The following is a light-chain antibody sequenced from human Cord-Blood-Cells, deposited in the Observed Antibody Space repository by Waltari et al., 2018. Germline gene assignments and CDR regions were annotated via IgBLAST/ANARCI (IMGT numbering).Light chain of an antibody. V-gene: IGLV2-23*01. CDR2: EGS. Sequence: SALTQPASVSGSPGQSITISCTGTSIADGSSNLVSWYQQHPGKAPKLRIYEGSKRPSGVSKRFSGSKSGNTASLTNAALQAEDEADYYCCSYAGSSTWVFGGGTKLTVL. CDR1: SIADGSSNL. J-gene: IGLJ3*02. CDR3: CSYAGSSTWV.